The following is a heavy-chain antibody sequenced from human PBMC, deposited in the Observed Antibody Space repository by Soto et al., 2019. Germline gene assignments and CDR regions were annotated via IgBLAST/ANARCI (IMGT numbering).Heavy chain of an antibody. CDR2: INHSGST. D-gene: IGHD3-9*01. V-gene: IGHV4-34*01. CDR1: GGSFSGYY. J-gene: IGHJ4*02. CDR3: ARGKRLTGYYTMLGEQFDY. Sequence: SETLSLTCAVYGGSFSGYYWSWIRPPPGKGLEWIGEINHSGSTNYNPSLKSRVTISVDTSKNQFSLKLSSVTAADTAVYYCARGKRLTGYYTMLGEQFDYWGQGTLVTVSS.